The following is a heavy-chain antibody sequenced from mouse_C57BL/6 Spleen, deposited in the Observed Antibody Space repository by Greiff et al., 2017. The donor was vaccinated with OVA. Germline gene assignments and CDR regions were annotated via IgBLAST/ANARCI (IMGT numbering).Heavy chain of an antibody. J-gene: IGHJ4*01. CDR3: ARLDDADFYAMDY. Sequence: QVQLQQPGAELVMPGASVKLSCKASGYTFTSYWMHWVKQRPGQGLEWIGELDPSDSYTNYNQKFKGKSTLTVDKSSSTAYLQLSSLTSEDSAVYYCARLDDADFYAMDYWGQGTSVTVSS. CDR2: LDPSDSYT. CDR1: GYTFTSYW. D-gene: IGHD2-3*01. V-gene: IGHV1-69*01.